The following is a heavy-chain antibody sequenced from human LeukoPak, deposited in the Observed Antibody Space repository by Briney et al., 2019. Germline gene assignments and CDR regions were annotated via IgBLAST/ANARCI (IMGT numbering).Heavy chain of an antibody. CDR1: GFSFSSYW. V-gene: IGHV3-74*01. CDR2: IKTDGGST. Sequence: GGSLRLSCAASGFSFSSYWMHWVRQAPGKGLVWIARIKTDGGSTSYADSVEGRFTISRDNAKNTLYLQMNSLRAEDTALYYCAREPIYYYYMGVWGKGTTVTVSS. CDR3: AREPIYYYYMGV. J-gene: IGHJ6*03.